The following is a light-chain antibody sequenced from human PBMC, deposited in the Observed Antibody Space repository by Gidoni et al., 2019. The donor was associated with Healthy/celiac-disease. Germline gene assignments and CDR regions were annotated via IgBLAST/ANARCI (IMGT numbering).Light chain of an antibody. CDR1: SSDVGGYNY. V-gene: IGLV2-14*03. J-gene: IGLJ1*01. Sequence: QSALTQPASVSGSPGQSITISCTGTSSDVGGYNYVSLYQQHPGKAPKLMIYDVSNRPSGVSNRFSGSKSCNTASLTISGLQAEDEADYYCSSYTSSSTLVFGTGTKVTVL. CDR3: SSYTSSSTLV. CDR2: DVS.